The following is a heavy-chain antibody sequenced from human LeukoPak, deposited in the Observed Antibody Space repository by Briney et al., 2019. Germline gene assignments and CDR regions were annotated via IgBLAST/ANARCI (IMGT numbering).Heavy chain of an antibody. D-gene: IGHD3-10*01. J-gene: IGHJ6*02. V-gene: IGHV4-59*01. CDR1: GGSFSGYY. CDR2: IYYSGST. CDR3: ARDGDYYGSGSPLLHYGMDV. Sequence: SETLSLTCAVYGGSFSGYYWSWIRQPPGKGLEWIWYIYYSGSTNYNPSLKSRVTISVDTSKNQFSLKLSSVTAADTAVYYCARDGDYYGSGSPLLHYGMDVWGQGTTVTVSS.